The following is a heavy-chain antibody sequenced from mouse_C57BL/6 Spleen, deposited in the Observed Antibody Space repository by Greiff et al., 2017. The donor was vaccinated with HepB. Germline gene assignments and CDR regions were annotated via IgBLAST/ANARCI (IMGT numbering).Heavy chain of an antibody. J-gene: IGHJ4*01. CDR3: ARFYYGSSYPYAMDY. CDR2: IDPSDSYT. Sequence: QVQLKQPGAELVRPGTSVKLSCKASGYTFTSYWMHWVKQRPGQGLEWIGVIDPSDSYTNYNQKFKGKATLTVDTSSSTAYMQLSSLTSEDSAVYYCARFYYGSSYPYAMDYWGQGTSVTVSS. D-gene: IGHD1-1*01. CDR1: GYTFTSYW. V-gene: IGHV1-59*01.